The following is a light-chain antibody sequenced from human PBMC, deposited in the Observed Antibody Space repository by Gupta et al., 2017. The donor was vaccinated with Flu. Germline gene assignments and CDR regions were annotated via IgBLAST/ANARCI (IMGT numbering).Light chain of an antibody. CDR2: KAS. CDR1: QRISSW. CDR3: QPYIGYS. Sequence: QSPSTLSASVGDRVTSTCLGSQRISSWLVWDQQKAGIAPKILIFKASSLERGVQSKFSDSGFGTEFTLTSRRLQSDDFVAYDSQPYIGYSFGQGTKVEIK. V-gene: IGKV1-5*03. J-gene: IGKJ1*01.